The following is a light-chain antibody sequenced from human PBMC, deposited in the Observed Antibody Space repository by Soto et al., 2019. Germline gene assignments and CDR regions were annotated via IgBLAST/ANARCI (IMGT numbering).Light chain of an antibody. CDR3: CSYSASNTLV. J-gene: IGLJ2*01. V-gene: IGLV2-23*01. CDR2: EGS. Sequence: QSALTQSASVSGSPGHSISISCTGTSTDVGGYNLVSWYQQHPGKAPRLMIYEGSERPSGVSNRFSGSNSGSTASLTISGLQAEDEADYYCCSYSASNTLVFGGGTKLTVL. CDR1: STDVGGYNL.